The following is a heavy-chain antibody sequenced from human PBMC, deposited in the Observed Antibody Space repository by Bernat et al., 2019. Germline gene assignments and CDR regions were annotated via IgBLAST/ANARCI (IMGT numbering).Heavy chain of an antibody. CDR3: ARVGCGGGCYYYYGMDV. V-gene: IGHV1-69*02. D-gene: IGHD2-21*02. Sequence: QVQLVQSGAEVKKPGSSVKVSCKASGGTFSSYTISWVRQAPGQGLEWMGRIIPILGIANYAQKFHGRVTITADTSTSTAYMELSSLRSEDTAVYYCARVGCGGGCYYYYGMDVWGQGTTVTVSS. CDR2: IIPILGIA. J-gene: IGHJ6*02. CDR1: GGTFSSYT.